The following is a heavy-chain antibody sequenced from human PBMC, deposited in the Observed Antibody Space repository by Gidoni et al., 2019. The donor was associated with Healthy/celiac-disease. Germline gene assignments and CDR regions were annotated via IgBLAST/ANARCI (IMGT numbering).Heavy chain of an antibody. CDR2: IYWDDDK. D-gene: IGHD1-26*01. J-gene: IGHJ4*02. CDR3: GVGATQFYYFDY. CDR1: GFSLSTSGVG. Sequence: QITLKESGPTLVKPTQTLTLTCTFSGFSLSTSGVGVGWIRQPPGKALEWLALIYWDDDKRYSPSLKSRLTITKDTSKNQVVLTMTNMDPVDTATYYCGVGATQFYYFDYWGQGTLVTVSS. V-gene: IGHV2-5*02.